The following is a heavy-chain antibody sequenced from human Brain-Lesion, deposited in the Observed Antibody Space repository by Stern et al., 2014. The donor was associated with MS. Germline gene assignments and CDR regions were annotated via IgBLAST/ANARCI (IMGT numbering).Heavy chain of an antibody. CDR3: AKDRQYLTYFFDH. CDR1: GFTFGSCA. V-gene: IGHV3-30*18. J-gene: IGHJ5*02. Sequence: QVQLVQSGGGVVQPGRPLRLSCGASGFTFGSCAMHWVRQAPGKGLEWVAGVSYDGSNKYYADSVKGRFTISRDNSQNTLYMQMSSLRPEDTAVYYCAKDRQYLTYFFDHWGQGSLVTVSS. D-gene: IGHD2/OR15-2a*01. CDR2: VSYDGSNK.